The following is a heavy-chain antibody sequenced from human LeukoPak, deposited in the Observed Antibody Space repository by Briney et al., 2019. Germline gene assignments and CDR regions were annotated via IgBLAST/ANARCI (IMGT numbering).Heavy chain of an antibody. V-gene: IGHV4-59*06. J-gene: IGHJ4*02. CDR3: ASSGYSYDKFDY. Sequence: PSETLSLTCTVSGGSISSYYWSWIRQPPGKGLEWIGYIYYSGSTYYNPSLKSRVTISVDTSKNQFSLKLSSVTAADTAVYYCASSGYSYDKFDYWGQGTLVTVSS. D-gene: IGHD5-18*01. CDR2: IYYSGST. CDR1: GGSISSYY.